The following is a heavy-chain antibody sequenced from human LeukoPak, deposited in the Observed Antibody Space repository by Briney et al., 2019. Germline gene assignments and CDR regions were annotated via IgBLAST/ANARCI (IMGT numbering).Heavy chain of an antibody. J-gene: IGHJ4*02. V-gene: IGHV1-2*02. Sequence: ASVKVSCKASGYTFTGYYMHWVRQAPGQGLEWMGWINPNSGGTNYAQKFQGRVTMTRDTSISTAYMELSRLRSDDTAVYYCARGSRLIVGATRECNYWGQGTLVTVSS. CDR3: ARGSRLIVGATRECNY. CDR2: INPNSGGT. D-gene: IGHD1-26*01. CDR1: GYTFTGYY.